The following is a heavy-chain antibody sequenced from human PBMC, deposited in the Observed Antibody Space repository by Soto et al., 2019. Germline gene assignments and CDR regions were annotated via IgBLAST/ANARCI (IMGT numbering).Heavy chain of an antibody. CDR1: GFTFSSYG. V-gene: IGHV3-33*01. CDR2: IWYDGSNK. Sequence: GGSLRLSCAASGFTFSSYGMHWVRQAPGKGLEWVAVIWYDGSNKYYADSVKGRFTISRDNSKNTLYLQMNSLRVEDTAVYYCARDKDYYYYMDVWGKGTTVTVSS. J-gene: IGHJ6*03. CDR3: ARDKDYYYYMDV.